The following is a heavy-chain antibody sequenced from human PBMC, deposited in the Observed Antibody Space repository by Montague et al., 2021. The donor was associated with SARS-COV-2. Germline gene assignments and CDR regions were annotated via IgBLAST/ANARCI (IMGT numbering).Heavy chain of an antibody. CDR3: ARYGDYGSWFDP. V-gene: IGHV2-5*02. CDR1: GFSLNTSGEG. J-gene: IGHJ5*02. CDR2: IYWDDDK. D-gene: IGHD4-17*01. Sequence: PALGKPTQTLTLTCPFSGFSLNTSGEGVGWVRQPPGKALEWLALIYWDDDKRYSPSLKSRSTISKDTIKNEVVLTVANMDPVDTATYYCARYGDYGSWFDPWGQGTLVTVSS.